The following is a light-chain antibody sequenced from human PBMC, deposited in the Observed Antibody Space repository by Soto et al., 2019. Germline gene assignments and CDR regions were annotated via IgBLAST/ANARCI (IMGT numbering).Light chain of an antibody. CDR3: QQYNNWPRT. CDR2: GAS. J-gene: IGKJ1*01. CDR1: QSVSSN. Sequence: EIVMTQSPATLSVSPGERATLSCSASQSVSSNLAWYQKKPGQAPRLLIYGASTRATGIPARFSGSGSGTEFTLTISSLQSEDFAVYYCQQYNNWPRTFGQGTKVEIK. V-gene: IGKV3-15*01.